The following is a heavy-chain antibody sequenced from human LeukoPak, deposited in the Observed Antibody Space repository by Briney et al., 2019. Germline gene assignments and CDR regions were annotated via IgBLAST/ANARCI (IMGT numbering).Heavy chain of an antibody. CDR2: IRSKAYGGTT. V-gene: IGHV3-49*03. Sequence: GGSLRLSCTASGFTFGDYAMSWFRQAPGKGLEWVGFIRSKAYGGTTEYAASVKGRFTISRDNSKNALYLHMNSLSAEDTAVYYCAKSHDGRVVGATNFDSWGQGTLVTVSS. CDR3: AKSHDGRVVGATNFDS. J-gene: IGHJ4*02. D-gene: IGHD1-26*01. CDR1: GFTFGDYA.